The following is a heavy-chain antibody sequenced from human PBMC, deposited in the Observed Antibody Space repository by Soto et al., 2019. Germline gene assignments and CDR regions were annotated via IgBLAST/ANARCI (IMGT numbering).Heavy chain of an antibody. Sequence: SETLSLTCSVSGASISSYYWSWFRQAPGKGLEYIGYIHNGERTNYNPSLESRVTISADTSKNQFSLHLNSVTPEDTAVYYCAREFPYYESSDSYFDYWGQGALVTVSS. D-gene: IGHD3-16*01. CDR2: IHNGERT. V-gene: IGHV4-59*12. CDR1: GASISSYY. J-gene: IGHJ4*02. CDR3: AREFPYYESSDSYFDY.